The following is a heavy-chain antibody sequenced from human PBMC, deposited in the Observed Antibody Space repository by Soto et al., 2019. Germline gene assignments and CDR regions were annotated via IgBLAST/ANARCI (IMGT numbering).Heavy chain of an antibody. CDR1: GFTVSSTY. V-gene: IGHV3-53*02. D-gene: IGHD3-10*01. Sequence: EVQLVETGGGLIQPGGSPRLSCAASGFTVSSTYMTWVRQAPGKGLEWVSFIFGGDTTYYADSVKGRFTISRDNSKNTLYLQMNSLRAEDTAVYFCARDGGSGSYSQDSYYYGMDVWGQGTTVTVSS. J-gene: IGHJ6*02. CDR3: ARDGGSGSYSQDSYYYGMDV. CDR2: IFGGDTT.